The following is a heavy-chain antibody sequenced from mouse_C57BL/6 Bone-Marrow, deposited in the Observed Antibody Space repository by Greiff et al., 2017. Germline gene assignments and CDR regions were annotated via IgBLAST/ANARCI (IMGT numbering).Heavy chain of an antibody. D-gene: IGHD2-1*01. CDR2: IHPNSGST. J-gene: IGHJ2*01. V-gene: IGHV1-64*01. CDR3: ARNPRGYYGNY. CDR1: GYTFTSYW. Sequence: QVQLQQPGAELVKPGASVKLSCKASGYTFTSYWMHWVKQRPGQGLEWIGMIHPNSGSTNYNEKFKSKATLTVDKSSSTAYMQLSSLTSEDSAVYYCARNPRGYYGNYWGQGTTLTVSS.